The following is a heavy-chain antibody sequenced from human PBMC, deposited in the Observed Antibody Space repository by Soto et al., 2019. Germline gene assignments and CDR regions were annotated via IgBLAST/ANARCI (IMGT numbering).Heavy chain of an antibody. Sequence: PGGSLRLSCAASGFTFSSFGMHWVRQAPGKGLEWVSLIWYDGSKKSYGDSVKGRFTISRDNSRNTVYLQMNSLRADDTAVYYCARDASYYSLWSGYYPSRNGMDVWGQGTTVTASS. CDR2: IWYDGSKK. J-gene: IGHJ6*02. CDR1: GFTFSSFG. V-gene: IGHV3-33*01. D-gene: IGHD3-3*01. CDR3: ARDASYYSLWSGYYPSRNGMDV.